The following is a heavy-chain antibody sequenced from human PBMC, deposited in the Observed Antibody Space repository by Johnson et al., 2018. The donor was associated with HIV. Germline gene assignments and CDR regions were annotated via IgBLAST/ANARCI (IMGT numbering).Heavy chain of an antibody. CDR1: GFTFSSYG. J-gene: IGHJ3*02. V-gene: IGHV3-33*01. CDR3: ARGLRWFGELLEDVDI. D-gene: IGHD3-10*01. CDR2: IWYDGSNK. Sequence: QVQLVESGGGVVQPGRSLRLSCAASGFTFSSYGMHWVRLAPGKGLEWVAVIWYDGSNKFYADSVQGRFTISRDNSKNTLYLQMNSLRTEDTAVYYCARGLRWFGELLEDVDIWGQGTMVTVSS.